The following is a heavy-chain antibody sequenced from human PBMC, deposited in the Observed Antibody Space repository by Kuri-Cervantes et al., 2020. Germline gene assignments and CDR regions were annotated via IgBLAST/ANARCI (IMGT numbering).Heavy chain of an antibody. CDR1: GGSIVSGSYY. D-gene: IGHD6-19*01. Sequence: SETLSLTCTVSGGSIVSGSYYWSWIRQPAGKGLEWIGRIYTSGSTNYNPSLKSRVTISVDTSKNQFSLKLNSVTAADTAVYYCARDVFGAAVASRAFDIWGQGTMVTVSS. V-gene: IGHV4-61*02. J-gene: IGHJ3*02. CDR2: IYTSGST. CDR3: ARDVFGAAVASRAFDI.